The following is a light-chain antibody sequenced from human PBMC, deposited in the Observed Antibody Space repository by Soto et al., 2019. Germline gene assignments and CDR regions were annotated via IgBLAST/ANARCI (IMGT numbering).Light chain of an antibody. Sequence: EIVMTQSPATVPVSRGERVTLXXRASQSVSIDLAWYQQKPGQAPRXVIYGASTRATDIPPSFTGSGAGTEFTLTISSLQSEDIAVYYCQQYNKWPQTFGQGTKVDIK. CDR1: QSVSID. CDR3: QQYNKWPQT. V-gene: IGKV3-15*01. CDR2: GAS. J-gene: IGKJ1*01.